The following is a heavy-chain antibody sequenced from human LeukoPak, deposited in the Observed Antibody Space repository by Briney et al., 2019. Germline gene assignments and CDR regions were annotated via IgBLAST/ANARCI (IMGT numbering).Heavy chain of an antibody. Sequence: SETLSLTCAVYGGSFSGYYWSWIRQPPGKGLEWIGEINHSGSTNYNPSLKSRVTISVDTSKNQFSLKLSSVTAADTAVYYCARGRRWLQLSPFDYWGQGTLVTVSS. CDR1: GGSFSGYY. J-gene: IGHJ4*02. CDR3: ARGRRWLQLSPFDY. CDR2: INHSGST. D-gene: IGHD5-24*01. V-gene: IGHV4-34*01.